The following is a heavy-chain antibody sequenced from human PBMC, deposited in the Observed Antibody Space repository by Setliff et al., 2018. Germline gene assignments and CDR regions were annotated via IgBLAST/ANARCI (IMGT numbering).Heavy chain of an antibody. CDR3: ARDRSTVIRGVTSFFYYYMDV. J-gene: IGHJ6*03. D-gene: IGHD3-10*01. CDR2: IFYSGST. Sequence: SETLSLTCTVSGGFISSREYYWAWLRQAPGKGLEGIGSIFYSGSTFYRSSLKSRAAISVDSSKNQFPLKLRSVTAADTAVYYCARDRSTVIRGVTSFFYYYMDVWGGGTTVTVSS. CDR1: GGFISSREYY. V-gene: IGHV4-39*06.